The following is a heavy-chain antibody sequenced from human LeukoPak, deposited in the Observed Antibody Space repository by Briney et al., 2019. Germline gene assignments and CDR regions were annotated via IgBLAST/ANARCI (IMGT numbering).Heavy chain of an antibody. CDR1: GGSISSYY. Sequence: SETLSLTCTVSGGSISSYYWSWIRQPPGKGLEWIGYIYYSGSTNYNPSLKSRVTISVDTSKNQFSLKLSSVTAADTAVYYCARGFWSGYYPGGTFDIWGQGTMVTVSS. D-gene: IGHD3-3*01. J-gene: IGHJ3*02. V-gene: IGHV4-59*12. CDR3: ARGFWSGYYPGGTFDI. CDR2: IYYSGST.